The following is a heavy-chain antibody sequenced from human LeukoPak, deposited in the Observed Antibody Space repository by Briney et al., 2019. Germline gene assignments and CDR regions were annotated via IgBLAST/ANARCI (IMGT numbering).Heavy chain of an antibody. Sequence: SGGSLRLSCTASGFTFSSYWMRWVRQAPGKGLEWVATIKQDGSQKEYVESVQGRFTISRDNAKNSLYLHMNRLRAEDTAVYYCSRDPTETNFHDAFDIWGQGTMVTVSS. D-gene: IGHD4-17*01. CDR1: GFTFSSYW. CDR2: IKQDGSQK. J-gene: IGHJ3*02. V-gene: IGHV3-7*05. CDR3: SRDPTETNFHDAFDI.